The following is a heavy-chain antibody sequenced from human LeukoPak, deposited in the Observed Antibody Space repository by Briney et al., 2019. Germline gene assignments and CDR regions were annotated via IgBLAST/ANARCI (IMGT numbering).Heavy chain of an antibody. D-gene: IGHD3-22*01. V-gene: IGHV3-74*01. CDR2: INTDGSST. CDR3: GRWDNSGYYSLDY. CDR1: GFTFNTYW. Sequence: PGGSLRLSCAASGFTFNTYWMHWLRQAPGKGLVWVSRINTDGSSTNYADSVEGRFTISRDNAKNTLYLQMNGLRAEDTAVYYCGRWDNSGYYSLDYWGQGTLVTVSS. J-gene: IGHJ4*02.